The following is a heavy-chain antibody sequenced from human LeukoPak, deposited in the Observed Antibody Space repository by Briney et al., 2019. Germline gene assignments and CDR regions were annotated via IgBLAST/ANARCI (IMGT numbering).Heavy chain of an antibody. J-gene: IGHJ4*02. CDR3: ARVGSAAGSDY. CDR1: GFTFSSYG. D-gene: IGHD6-13*01. Sequence: GGSLRLSCAASGFTFSSYGMHWVRQAPGKGLEWVAGIWYDGSNKYYADSVKGRFTISRDNSKNTLYLQMNSLRAEDTAVYYCARVGSAAGSDYWGQGTLVTVSS. CDR2: IWYDGSNK. V-gene: IGHV3-33*01.